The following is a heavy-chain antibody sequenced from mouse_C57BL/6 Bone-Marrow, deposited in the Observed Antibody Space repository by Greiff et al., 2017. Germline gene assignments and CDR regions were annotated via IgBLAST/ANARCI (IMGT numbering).Heavy chain of an antibody. CDR1: GYTFTDYN. CDR3: ARSLYYGSSYWYFDV. CDR2: INPNNGGT. Sequence: QLQQSGPELVKPGASVKIPCKASGYTFTDYNMDWVKQSHGKSLEWIGDINPNNGGTIYNQKFKGKATLTVDKSSSTAYMELRSLTSEDTAVYYCARSLYYGSSYWYFDVWGTGTTVTVSS. D-gene: IGHD1-1*01. V-gene: IGHV1-18*01. J-gene: IGHJ1*03.